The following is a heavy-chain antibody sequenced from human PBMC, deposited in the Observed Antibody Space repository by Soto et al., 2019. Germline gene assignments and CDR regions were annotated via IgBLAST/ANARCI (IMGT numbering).Heavy chain of an antibody. CDR3: AKGPAIVLVPAAMTYYYGMDV. CDR2: ISYDGSNK. V-gene: IGHV3-30*18. D-gene: IGHD2-2*01. CDR1: GFTLRSYG. Sequence: PGGSLRLSCAASGFTLRSYGMHWVRQALGKGLEWVAVISYDGSNKYYADSVKGRFTISRDNSKNTLYLQMNSLRAEDTAVYYCAKGPAIVLVPAAMTYYYGMDVWGQAT. J-gene: IGHJ6*01.